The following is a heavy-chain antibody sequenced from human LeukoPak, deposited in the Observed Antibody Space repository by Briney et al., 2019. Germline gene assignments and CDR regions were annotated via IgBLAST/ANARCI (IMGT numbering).Heavy chain of an antibody. D-gene: IGHD5-18*01. CDR1: GGSISSYY. CDR3: ARRGYSYGRDYYYYYYMDV. J-gene: IGHJ6*03. Sequence: PSETLSLTCTVSGGSISSYYWSWIRQPAGEGLEWIGRIYTSGSTNYNPSLKSRVTMSVDTSKNQFSLKLSSVTAADTAVYYCARRGYSYGRDYYYYYYMDVWGKGTTVTISS. V-gene: IGHV4-4*07. CDR2: IYTSGST.